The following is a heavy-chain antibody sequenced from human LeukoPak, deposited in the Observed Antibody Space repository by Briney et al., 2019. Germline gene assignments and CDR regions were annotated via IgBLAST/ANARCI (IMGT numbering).Heavy chain of an antibody. CDR2: INHSGST. Sequence: KPSETLSLTCAVYGGSFSGYYWSWIRQPPGKGLEWIGEINHSGSTNYNPSLKSRVTISVDTSKNQFSLKLSSVTAADTAVYYCARGFRGYSGYAASKLFDYWGQGTLVTVSS. CDR3: ARGFRGYSGYAASKLFDY. D-gene: IGHD5-12*01. CDR1: GGSFSGYY. V-gene: IGHV4-34*01. J-gene: IGHJ4*02.